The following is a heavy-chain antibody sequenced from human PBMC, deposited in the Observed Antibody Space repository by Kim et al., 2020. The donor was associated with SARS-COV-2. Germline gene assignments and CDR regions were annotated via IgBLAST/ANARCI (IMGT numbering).Heavy chain of an antibody. CDR1: GFTFSRYA. Sequence: GGSLRLSCSASGFTFSRYAMTWVRQAPGKGLEWVSVISGSGSSTNYVDSVKGRFTISRDNSKNTLYLQMNSLRAEDTAVYYCAKEIYQLYYDSTGYERNYYCGLDVWGQGTTVTVSS. CDR3: AKEIYQLYYDSTGYERNYYCGLDV. V-gene: IGHV3-23*01. D-gene: IGHD3-22*01. J-gene: IGHJ6*02. CDR2: ISGSGSST.